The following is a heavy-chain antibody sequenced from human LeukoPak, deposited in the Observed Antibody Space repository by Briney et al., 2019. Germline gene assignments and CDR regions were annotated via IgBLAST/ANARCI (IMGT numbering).Heavy chain of an antibody. Sequence: PSETLSLTCTASGGSISSYYWSWIRQPPGKGLEWIGYIYYSGSTNYNPSLKSRVTISVDTSKNQFSLKLSSVTAADTAVYYCARASYYYGSGIDYWGQGTLVTVSS. CDR3: ARASYYYGSGIDY. V-gene: IGHV4-59*01. D-gene: IGHD3-10*01. J-gene: IGHJ4*02. CDR1: GGSISSYY. CDR2: IYYSGST.